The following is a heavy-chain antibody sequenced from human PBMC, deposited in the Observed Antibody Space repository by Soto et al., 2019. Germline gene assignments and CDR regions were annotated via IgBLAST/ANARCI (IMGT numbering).Heavy chain of an antibody. D-gene: IGHD4-17*01. Sequence: EVQLVESGGGLVQSGGSLRLSCAASGFTFSSYSMNWVRQAPGKGLEWVSYISSSSSSIYYADSVQGRFTISRDNAKNSLYLQMNNLRAEDTAVYYCARSHPLYGPAGYFDLWGRGTLVAVSS. CDR2: ISSSSSSI. CDR3: ARSHPLYGPAGYFDL. CDR1: GFTFSSYS. V-gene: IGHV3-48*01. J-gene: IGHJ2*01.